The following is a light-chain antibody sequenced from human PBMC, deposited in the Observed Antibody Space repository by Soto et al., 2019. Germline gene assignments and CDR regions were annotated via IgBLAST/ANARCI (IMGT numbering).Light chain of an antibody. Sequence: QLVLTQSSSASASLGSSVKLTCTLSSGHSGYIIAWHQQRPGKAPRFLMKLEGTGSYNKGSGVPDRFSGSSSGADRYLTISNLQSEDEADYYCETWDSNTFWVFGGGTKVTVL. V-gene: IGLV4-60*03. CDR3: ETWDSNTFWV. CDR1: SGHSGYI. J-gene: IGLJ3*02. CDR2: LEGTGSY.